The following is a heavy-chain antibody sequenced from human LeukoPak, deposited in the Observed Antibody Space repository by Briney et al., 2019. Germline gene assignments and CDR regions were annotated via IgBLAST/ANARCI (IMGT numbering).Heavy chain of an antibody. Sequence: GGSLRLSCGASGFTFRNFWMNWVRQAPGKGLEWVAVISYDGSNKYYADSVKGRFTISRDNSKNTLYLQMDSLRAEDTAVYYCARVGYSYGYGFDYWGQGTLVTVSS. D-gene: IGHD5-18*01. V-gene: IGHV3-30-3*01. J-gene: IGHJ4*02. CDR1: GFTFRNFW. CDR2: ISYDGSNK. CDR3: ARVGYSYGYGFDY.